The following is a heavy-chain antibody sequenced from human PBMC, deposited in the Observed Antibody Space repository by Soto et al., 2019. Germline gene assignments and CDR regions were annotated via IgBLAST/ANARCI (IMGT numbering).Heavy chain of an antibody. D-gene: IGHD6-25*01. CDR3: ARESRALGRSGVDV. J-gene: IGHJ6*02. CDR2: LNYSGSV. CDR1: GASIRNGADY. Sequence: QVRLQESGPGLVTPSQTLSLTCTVSGASIRNGADYWTWIRQHPGKGLEWIGYLNYSGSVYYNPSLKSPLSRSRDTSKNQFSLRLSSVTAADTAIYYYARESRALGRSGVDVWGRGTTVTVSS. V-gene: IGHV4-31*01.